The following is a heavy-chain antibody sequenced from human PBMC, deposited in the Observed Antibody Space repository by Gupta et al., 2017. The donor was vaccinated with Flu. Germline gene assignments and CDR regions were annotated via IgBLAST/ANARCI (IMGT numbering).Heavy chain of an antibody. CDR2: IWYDGSNK. CDR1: GFTFSSYG. CDR3: ARDGYSSAMYAYNFDY. Sequence: QVQLVESGGGVVQPGRSLRLSCSASGFTFSSYGMHWVRQAPGKGLEGVAVIWYDGSNKYYADSGKGRFTISRDNSKNTLYLQMNRLRAEDTXVXYCARDGYSSAMYAYNFDYWGQGTLVTVSS. J-gene: IGHJ4*02. V-gene: IGHV3-33*01. D-gene: IGHD6-25*01.